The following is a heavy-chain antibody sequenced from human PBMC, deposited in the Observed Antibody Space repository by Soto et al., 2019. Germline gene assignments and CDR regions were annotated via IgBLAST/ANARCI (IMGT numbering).Heavy chain of an antibody. D-gene: IGHD6-13*01. V-gene: IGHV4-59*08. CDR1: GGSISSYY. CDR3: ARRSSSSFDY. CDR2: IYYSGST. J-gene: IGHJ4*02. Sequence: QVQLQESGPGLVKPSETLFLTCTVSGGSISSYYWSWIRQPPGTGLEWIGYIYYSGSTNYKPSLNSRVTISVDTSQNQFSLKLSSATAADTAVYYCARRSSSSFDYWGPGTLVTVSS.